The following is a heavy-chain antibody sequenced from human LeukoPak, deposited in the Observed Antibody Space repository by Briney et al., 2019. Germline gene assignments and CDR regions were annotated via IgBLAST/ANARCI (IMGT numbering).Heavy chain of an antibody. Sequence: SETLSLTCAVSGGFISSSNWWSWVRQPPGKGLEWIGEIYHSGSTNYNPSLKSRVTISVDKSKNQFSLKLSSVTAADTAVYYCARNLGYCSSTSCYIYYYYGMDVWGQGTTVTVSS. CDR3: ARNLGYCSSTSCYIYYYYGMDV. D-gene: IGHD2-2*02. V-gene: IGHV4-4*02. CDR2: IYHSGST. J-gene: IGHJ6*02. CDR1: GGFISSSNW.